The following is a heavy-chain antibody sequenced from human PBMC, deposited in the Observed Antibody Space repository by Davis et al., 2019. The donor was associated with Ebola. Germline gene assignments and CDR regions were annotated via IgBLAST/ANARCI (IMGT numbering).Heavy chain of an antibody. V-gene: IGHV3-7*03. CDR1: GFTFYIHA. J-gene: IGHJ4*02. CDR3: ARDPAFSSFDY. Sequence: PGGSLRLSCAASGFTFYIHAMTWVRQAPEKGLEWVADIKCGGSEKYYVDSVKGRLTISRDDAKNSLFLQMNSLRAEDTAVYYCARDPAFSSFDYWGQGALVTVSS. D-gene: IGHD6-6*01. CDR2: IKCGGSEK.